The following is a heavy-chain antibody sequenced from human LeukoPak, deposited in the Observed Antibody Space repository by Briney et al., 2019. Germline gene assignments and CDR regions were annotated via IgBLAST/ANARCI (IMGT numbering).Heavy chain of an antibody. CDR3: ARRGLYSSSWYGFDY. CDR2: INHSGST. V-gene: IGHV4-34*01. CDR1: GGSFSGYY. Sequence: SETLSLTCAVCGGSFSGYYWSWIRQPPGKGLEWIGEINHSGSTNYNPSLKSRVTISVDTSKNQFSLKLSSVTAADTAVYYCARRGLYSSSWYGFDYWGQGTLVTVSS. D-gene: IGHD6-13*01. J-gene: IGHJ4*02.